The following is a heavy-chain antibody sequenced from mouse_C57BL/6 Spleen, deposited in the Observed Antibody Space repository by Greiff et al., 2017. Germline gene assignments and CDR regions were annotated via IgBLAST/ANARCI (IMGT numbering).Heavy chain of an antibody. Sequence: DVQLQESGGGLVKPGGSLKLSCAASGFTFSDYGMHWVRQAPEKGLEWVAYISSGSSTIYYADTVKGRFTISRDNAKNTLFLQMTSLRSEDTAMYYCARDDYDRYYYAMDYWGQGTSVTVSS. V-gene: IGHV5-17*01. CDR3: ARDDYDRYYYAMDY. D-gene: IGHD2-4*01. J-gene: IGHJ4*01. CDR2: ISSGSSTI. CDR1: GFTFSDYG.